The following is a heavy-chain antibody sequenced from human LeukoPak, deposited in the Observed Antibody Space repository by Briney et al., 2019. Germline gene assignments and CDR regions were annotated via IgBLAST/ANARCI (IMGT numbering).Heavy chain of an antibody. D-gene: IGHD2-21*01. V-gene: IGHV4-4*02. Sequence: SGTLSLTCAVSGGSISSSNWWSWVRQPPGKGLEWIGYIYHSGSTYYNPSLKSRVTISVDRSKNQFSLKLSSVTAADTAVYYCARRAYCGGDCYSRAFDIWGQGTMVTVSS. J-gene: IGHJ3*02. CDR3: ARRAYCGGDCYSRAFDI. CDR1: GGSISSSNW. CDR2: IYHSGST.